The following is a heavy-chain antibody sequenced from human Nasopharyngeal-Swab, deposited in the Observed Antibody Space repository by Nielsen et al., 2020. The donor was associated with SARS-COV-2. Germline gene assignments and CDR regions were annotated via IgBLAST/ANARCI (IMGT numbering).Heavy chain of an antibody. Sequence: GSLRLSCAVYGGSFSGYYWSWIRQPPGKGLEWIGEINHSGSTNYNPSLKSRVTISVDTSKNQFSLKLSSVTAADTAVYYCARDHFIPQRQGGLYRYYYYAMDVWGQGTTVTVSS. CDR3: ARDHFIPQRQGGLYRYYYYAMDV. CDR2: INHSGST. V-gene: IGHV4-34*01. J-gene: IGHJ6*02. CDR1: GGSFSGYY. D-gene: IGHD3-10*01.